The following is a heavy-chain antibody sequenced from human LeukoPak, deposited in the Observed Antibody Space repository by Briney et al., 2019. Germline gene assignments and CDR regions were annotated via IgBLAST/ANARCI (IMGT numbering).Heavy chain of an antibody. CDR2: ISGSGGST. D-gene: IGHD3-9*01. CDR3: AKDLRYFDLTQTEYYFDY. V-gene: IGHV3-23*01. Sequence: GGSLRLSCAASGFTFSSYAMSWVRQAPGKGPEWVSAISGSGGSTYYADSVKGRFTISRDNSKNTLYLQMNSLRAEDTAVYYCAKDLRYFDLTQTEYYFDYWGQGTLVTVSS. J-gene: IGHJ4*02. CDR1: GFTFSSYA.